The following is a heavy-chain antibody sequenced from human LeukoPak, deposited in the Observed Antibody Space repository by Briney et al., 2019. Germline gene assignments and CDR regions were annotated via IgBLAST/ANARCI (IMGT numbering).Heavy chain of an antibody. V-gene: IGHV3-11*04. Sequence: GSLRLSCAASGFTFSDYYMSWIRQAPGKGLEWVSYISSSGSTIYYADSVKGRFTISRDNAKNSLYLQMNSLRDEDTAVYYCASQLLIAAAGTVEFDPWGQGTLVTVSS. CDR3: ASQLLIAAAGTVEFDP. D-gene: IGHD6-13*01. CDR2: ISSSGSTI. CDR1: GFTFSDYY. J-gene: IGHJ5*02.